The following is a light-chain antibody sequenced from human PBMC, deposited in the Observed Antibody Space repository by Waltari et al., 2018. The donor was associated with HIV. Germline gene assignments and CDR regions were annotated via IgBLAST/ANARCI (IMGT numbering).Light chain of an antibody. J-gene: IGKJ1*01. CDR3: QQYYSTPRT. CDR2: WAS. CDR1: QSVLYSSNNKNY. Sequence: IVMTQSPDSLAVSLGERATINCKSSQSVLYSSNNKNYLAWYQQKPGQPPKLLIYWASTRESGVPDRFSGSGSGTDFTLTSSSLQAEDVALYCCQQYYSTPRTFGQGTKVEVK. V-gene: IGKV4-1*01.